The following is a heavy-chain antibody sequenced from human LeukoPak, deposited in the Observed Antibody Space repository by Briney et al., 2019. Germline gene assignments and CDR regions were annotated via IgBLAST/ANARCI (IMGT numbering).Heavy chain of an antibody. V-gene: IGHV3-23*01. CDR1: GFTFSGYA. CDR3: AKDVRTIRDGYNYRGRFDY. J-gene: IGHJ4*02. Sequence: GGSLRLSCAASGFTFSGYAMNWVRQVAGKGLEWVSSISGSSISKYYAESVKGRFTISRDNSKNTLYLQMNSLRAEDTAVYYCAKDVRTIRDGYNYRGRFDYWGQGTLVTVSS. CDR2: ISGSSISK. D-gene: IGHD5-24*01.